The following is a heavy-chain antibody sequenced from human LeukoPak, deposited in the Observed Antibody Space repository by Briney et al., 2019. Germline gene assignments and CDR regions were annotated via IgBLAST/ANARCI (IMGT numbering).Heavy chain of an antibody. CDR1: GGSFSGYY. CDR3: ARQYSSGWIVGPYFDY. J-gene: IGHJ4*02. D-gene: IGHD6-19*01. CDR2: INHSGST. V-gene: IGHV4-34*01. Sequence: SETLSLTCAVYGGSFSGYYWSWIRQPPGKGLEWIGEINHSGSTYYNPSLKSRVTISVDTSKNQFSLKLSSVTAADTAVYYCARQYSSGWIVGPYFDYWGQGTLVTVSS.